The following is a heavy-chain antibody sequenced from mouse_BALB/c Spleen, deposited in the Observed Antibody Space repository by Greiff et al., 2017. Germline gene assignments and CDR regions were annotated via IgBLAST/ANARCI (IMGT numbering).Heavy chain of an antibody. Sequence: EVKLMESGGGLVKPGGSLKLSCAASGFTFSDYYMYWVRQTPEKRLEWVATISDGGSYTYYPDSVKGRFTISRDNAKNNLYLQMSSLKSEDTAMYYCAREGARWLLRAMDYWGQGTSVTVSS. J-gene: IGHJ4*01. CDR3: AREGARWLLRAMDY. V-gene: IGHV5-4*02. CDR1: GFTFSDYY. D-gene: IGHD2-3*01. CDR2: ISDGGSYT.